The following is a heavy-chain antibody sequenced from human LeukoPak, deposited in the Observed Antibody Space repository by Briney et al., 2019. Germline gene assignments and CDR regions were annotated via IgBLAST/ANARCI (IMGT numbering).Heavy chain of an antibody. V-gene: IGHV1-2*02. J-gene: IGHJ6*03. CDR1: GYTFTSHG. CDR3: ARAFGLVTTVYYYYYMDV. D-gene: IGHD4-11*01. Sequence: SVKVSCKASGYTFTSHGISWVRQAPGQGLEWMGWINPNSGGTNYAQKFQGRVTMTRDTSISPAYMELSRLRSDATAVYYCARAFGLVTTVYYYYYMDVWGKGTTVTVSS. CDR2: INPNSGGT.